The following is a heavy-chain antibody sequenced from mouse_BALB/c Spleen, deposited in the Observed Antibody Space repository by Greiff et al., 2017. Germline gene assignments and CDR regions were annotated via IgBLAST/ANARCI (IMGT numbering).Heavy chain of an antibody. V-gene: IGHV1-7*01. D-gene: IGHD2-14*01. CDR2: INPSTGYT. CDR1: GYTFTSYW. Sequence: QVHVKQSGAELAKPGASVKMSCKASGYTFTSYWMHWVKQRPGQGLEWIGYINPSTGYTEYNQKFKDKATLTADKSSSTAYMQLSSLTSEDSAVYYCAREHRYHYYAMDYWGQGTSVTVSS. CDR3: AREHRYHYYAMDY. J-gene: IGHJ4*01.